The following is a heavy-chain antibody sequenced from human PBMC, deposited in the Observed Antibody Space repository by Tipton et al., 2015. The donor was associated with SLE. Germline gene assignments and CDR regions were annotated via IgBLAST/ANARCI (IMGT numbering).Heavy chain of an antibody. V-gene: IGHV4-59*07. J-gene: IGHJ6*04. Sequence: TLSLTCTVSGDSISNYFCTWIRQSPGTGLEWIGYAYYSGSTNYNPSLKSRVTISVDTSKNQFSLNLSAVTAAGAPVYYWAPTYCAGDGATGASWVGYYPGVSVRGKRTTVTVPP. CDR2: AYYSGST. D-gene: IGHD2-21*01. CDR1: GDSISNYF. CDR3: APTYCAGDGATGASWVGYYPGVSV.